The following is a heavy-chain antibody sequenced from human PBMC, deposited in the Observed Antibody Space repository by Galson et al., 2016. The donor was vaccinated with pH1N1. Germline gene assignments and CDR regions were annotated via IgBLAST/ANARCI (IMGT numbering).Heavy chain of an antibody. CDR3: ASGGYCGGGGCYSAAFDI. CDR1: GYSFTSYW. Sequence: QSGAEVKKPGESLKISCKGSGYSFTSYWIGWVRQMPGKGLEWMGITYPGDSDTRYSPSFQGQVTISAAKSISTAYLQWSSLKASDTAMYYCASGGYCGGGGCYSAAFDIWGQGTMVTASS. J-gene: IGHJ3*02. V-gene: IGHV5-51*03. CDR2: TYPGDSDT. D-gene: IGHD2-15*01.